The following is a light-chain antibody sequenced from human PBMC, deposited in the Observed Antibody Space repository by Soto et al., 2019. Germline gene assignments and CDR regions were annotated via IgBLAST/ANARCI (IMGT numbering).Light chain of an antibody. CDR2: DAS. V-gene: IGKV1-5*01. Sequence: DSQMTQSPSTLSASVGARLTICCRASQDISTWLAWYQQKQGKAPKIMIYDASSLESGVPSRFSGSRSGTEFTLTISSLQPDDFATYYCQQYNSYSWTFGQGTKVDIK. J-gene: IGKJ1*01. CDR3: QQYNSYSWT. CDR1: QDISTW.